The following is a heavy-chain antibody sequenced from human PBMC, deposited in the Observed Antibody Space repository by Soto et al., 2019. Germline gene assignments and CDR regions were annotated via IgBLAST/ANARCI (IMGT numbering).Heavy chain of an antibody. V-gene: IGHV3-11*01. CDR1: GFTFSDYY. CDR2: ISSGGSTT. D-gene: IGHD6-19*01. CDR3: ARYREVAGPRYFDY. Sequence: QVQLVESGGGLVKPGGSLRLSCEVSGFTFSDYYMSWIRQAPGKGLEWVSYISSGGSTTYYADSVKGRFTISRDNAKSSMYLQMKSMRDEDTAMYYCARYREVAGPRYFDYWGQGTLVTVSS. J-gene: IGHJ4*02.